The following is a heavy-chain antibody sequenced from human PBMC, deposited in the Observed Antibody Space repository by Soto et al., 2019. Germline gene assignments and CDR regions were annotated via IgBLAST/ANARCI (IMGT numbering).Heavy chain of an antibody. Sequence: GGSLRLSCAASGTTFNTYVMTWVRQAPGKGLEWVSGISTGDDTYYADSVKGRFTISKDTSKTTVYLQMRDVRADDTAIYYCAKSIRARERPDNWITDAFAIWGQGTMVTVSS. CDR2: ISTGDDT. CDR1: GTTFNTYV. CDR3: AKSIRARERPDNWITDAFAI. J-gene: IGHJ3*02. D-gene: IGHD3-16*01. V-gene: IGHV3-23*01.